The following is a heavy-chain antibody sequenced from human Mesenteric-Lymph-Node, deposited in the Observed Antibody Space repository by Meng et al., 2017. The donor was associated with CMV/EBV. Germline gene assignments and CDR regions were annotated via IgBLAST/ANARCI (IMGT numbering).Heavy chain of an antibody. Sequence: SETLSLTCAVYGGSFSGYDWTWIRQSPGKGLEWIGEINHRGSTNYNPSLKSRLTISLDTSKNQFSLKLKSVTAANTAVYYCARDSTSVTMIVVVFTAASLAYDSWGQGTLVTVSS. CDR1: GGSFSGYD. V-gene: IGHV4-34*01. CDR2: INHRGST. J-gene: IGHJ4*02. CDR3: ARDSTSVTMIVVVFTAASLAYDS. D-gene: IGHD3-22*01.